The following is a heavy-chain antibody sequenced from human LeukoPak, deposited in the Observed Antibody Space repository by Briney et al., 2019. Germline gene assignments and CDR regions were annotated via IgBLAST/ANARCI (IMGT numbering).Heavy chain of an antibody. V-gene: IGHV3-21*06. D-gene: IGHD3-3*01. Sequence: KPGGSLRLSCTASGFTFSNYAMTWVRQAPGKGLEWISSMGSGSRYIYYADSVRGRFTISRDNTKNSLYLVMNNLRAEDTAIYFCARDRPTGASRVFVVEWGQGTPVTVS. CDR2: MGSGSRYI. CDR3: ARDRPTGASRVFVVE. CDR1: GFTFSNYA. J-gene: IGHJ4*02.